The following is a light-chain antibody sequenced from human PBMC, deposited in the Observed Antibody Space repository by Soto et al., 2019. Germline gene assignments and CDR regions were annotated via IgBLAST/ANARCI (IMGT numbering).Light chain of an antibody. CDR3: ISYPPRSPYD. Sequence: SVLTRHASVSGSPGQSITLSCTGTGSAVGRFNFVSWFHQHPGTAPKLLIYEVTKRPSGVSNRFSGSKSGNPASLTISGLRTEDEAEYNCISYPPRSPYDFGNGTK. V-gene: IGLV2-14*01. CDR1: GSAVGRFNF. CDR2: EVT. J-gene: IGLJ6*01.